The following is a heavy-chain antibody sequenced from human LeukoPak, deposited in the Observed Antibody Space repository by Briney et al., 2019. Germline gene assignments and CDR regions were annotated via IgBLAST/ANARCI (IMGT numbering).Heavy chain of an antibody. D-gene: IGHD3-10*01. CDR1: GFTFSSYS. J-gene: IGHJ5*02. Sequence: GGSLRLSCAASGFTFSSYSMNWVRQAPGKGLEWVSSISSSSSYIYYADSVKGRFTISRDNAKNSLYLQMNSLRAEDTAVYYCARGSLWFGELDPWGQGTLVTVSS. CDR2: ISSSSSYI. V-gene: IGHV3-21*01. CDR3: ARGSLWFGELDP.